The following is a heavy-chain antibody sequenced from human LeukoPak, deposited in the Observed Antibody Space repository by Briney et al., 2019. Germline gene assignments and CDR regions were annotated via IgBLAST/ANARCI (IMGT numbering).Heavy chain of an antibody. V-gene: IGHV4-39*07. CDR3: ARDSLDSGPFDY. Sequence: SETLSLTCTVSGGSISSSSYYWGWIRQPPGKGLEWIGSIYYSGSTYYNPSLKSRVTISVDTSKNQFSLKLSSVTAADTAVYYCARDSLDSGPFDYWGQGTLVTVSS. J-gene: IGHJ4*02. D-gene: IGHD1-26*01. CDR1: GGSISSSSYY. CDR2: IYYSGST.